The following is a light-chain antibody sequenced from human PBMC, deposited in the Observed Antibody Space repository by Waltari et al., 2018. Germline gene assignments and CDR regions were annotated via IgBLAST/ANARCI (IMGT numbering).Light chain of an antibody. Sequence: SALTQPASVSGSPGQSITISCTGSNSDGGPYNYVSWYQQYPGKAPKLVIHDVSSRPSGTSYRFSGSKSGNTASLTISGLQAEDEADYYCSSYTTSDVVVFGGGTKVTVL. CDR3: SSYTTSDVVV. V-gene: IGLV2-14*03. J-gene: IGLJ2*01. CDR1: NSDGGPYNY. CDR2: DVS.